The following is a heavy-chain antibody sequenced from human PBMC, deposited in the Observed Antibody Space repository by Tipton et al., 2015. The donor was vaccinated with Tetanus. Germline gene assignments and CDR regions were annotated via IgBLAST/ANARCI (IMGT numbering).Heavy chain of an antibody. CDR3: AKAFQRARIRFFDS. D-gene: IGHD2-15*01. CDR1: GFRFSYSG. V-gene: IGHV3-30*18. Sequence: SLRLSCAASGFRFSYSGMHWVRQGPGKGLAWVAVIAFDGKNERYADSVKARFIISRDNSKTPLYLQMNSLRPEDTAVYYCAKAFQRARIRFFDSWGQGTQVTASS. J-gene: IGHJ4*02. CDR2: IAFDGKNE.